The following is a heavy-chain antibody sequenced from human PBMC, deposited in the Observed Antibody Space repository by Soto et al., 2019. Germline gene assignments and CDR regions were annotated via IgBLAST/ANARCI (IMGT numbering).Heavy chain of an antibody. Sequence: RLSCAASGFSFSMYAMNWVRQAPGKGLEWVSAISGSGGSTYYADSVKGRFTISRDNSKNTLYLQMNSLRAEDTAVYYCAHGSGVLFDPWGQGTLVTFSS. CDR3: AHGSGVLFDP. CDR1: GFSFSMYA. J-gene: IGHJ5*02. V-gene: IGHV3-23*01. D-gene: IGHD3-10*01. CDR2: ISGSGGST.